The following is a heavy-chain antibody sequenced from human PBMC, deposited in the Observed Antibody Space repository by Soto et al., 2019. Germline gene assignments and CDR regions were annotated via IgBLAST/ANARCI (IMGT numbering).Heavy chain of an antibody. CDR3: AGVAVTAAMPESDYYGMDV. D-gene: IGHD2-2*01. CDR2: IIPIFGTA. J-gene: IGHJ6*02. CDR1: GGTFSSYA. Sequence: QVQLVQSGAEVKKPGSSVKVSCKASGGTFSSYAISWVRQAPGQGLEWMGGIIPIFGTANYAQKFQGRVTITADESTSTAYMELSSLGSEDTAVYYCAGVAVTAAMPESDYYGMDVWGQGTTVTVSS. V-gene: IGHV1-69*01.